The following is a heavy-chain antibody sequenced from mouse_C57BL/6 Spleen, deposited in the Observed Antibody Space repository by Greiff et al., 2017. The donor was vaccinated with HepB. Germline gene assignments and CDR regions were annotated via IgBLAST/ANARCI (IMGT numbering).Heavy chain of an antibody. Sequence: VQLQQSGAELARPGASVKLSCKASGYTFTSYGISWVKQRTGQGLEWIGEIYPRSGNTYYNEKFKGKATLTADKSSSTAYMELRSLTSEDSAVYFCAREADYYGSSYGYFDVWGTGTTVTVSS. CDR1: GYTFTSYG. D-gene: IGHD1-1*01. V-gene: IGHV1-81*01. CDR2: IYPRSGNT. CDR3: AREADYYGSSYGYFDV. J-gene: IGHJ1*03.